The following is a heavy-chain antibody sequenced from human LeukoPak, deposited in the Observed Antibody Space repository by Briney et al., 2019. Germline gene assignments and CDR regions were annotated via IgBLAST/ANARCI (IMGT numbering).Heavy chain of an antibody. CDR1: GFTVSSNY. Sequence: GGSLRLSCAASGFTVSSNYMSWVRQAPGKGLEWVSIIYSGGSTFYADSVKGRFTISRDNAKNSLYLQMNSLRAEDTAVYYCARELELRYWGQGTLVTVSS. J-gene: IGHJ4*02. V-gene: IGHV3-53*01. CDR2: IYSGGST. D-gene: IGHD1-7*01. CDR3: ARELELRY.